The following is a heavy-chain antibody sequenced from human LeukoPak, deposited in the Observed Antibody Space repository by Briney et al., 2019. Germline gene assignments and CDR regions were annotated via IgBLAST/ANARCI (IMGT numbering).Heavy chain of an antibody. Sequence: GRSLTLSCAASGFTFSSYGMHWVRQAPGKGLEWVAVIWYDGSNKYYADSVKGRFTISRDNSKNTLYLQMNSLRSEDRAVYYCAKDWARARDYYYYMDVWGKGTTVTVSS. J-gene: IGHJ6*03. V-gene: IGHV3-33*06. D-gene: IGHD3-16*01. CDR1: GFTFSSYG. CDR2: IWYDGSNK. CDR3: AKDWARARDYYYYMDV.